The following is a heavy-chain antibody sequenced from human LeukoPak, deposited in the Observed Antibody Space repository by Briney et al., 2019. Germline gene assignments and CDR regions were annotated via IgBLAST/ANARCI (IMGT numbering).Heavy chain of an antibody. J-gene: IGHJ4*02. CDR2: IRSKAYGGTT. V-gene: IGHV3-49*04. D-gene: IGHD6-13*01. Sequence: PGGSLRLSCAASGFTFSSYAMSWVRPAPWKGLEWVGFIRSKAYGGTTEYAASVKGRFTISRDDSKSIAYLQMNSLKTEDTAVYYCTRERTAAGFDVFDYWGQGTLVTVSS. CDR1: GFTFSSYA. CDR3: TRERTAAGFDVFDY.